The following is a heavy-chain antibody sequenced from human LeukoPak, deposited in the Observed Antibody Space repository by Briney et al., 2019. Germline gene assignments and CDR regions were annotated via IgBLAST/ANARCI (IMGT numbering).Heavy chain of an antibody. D-gene: IGHD3-10*01. CDR3: ARRPPSYSDTSGTYYLGGFDY. V-gene: IGHV4-34*01. Sequence: ASETLSLTCAVYGGSFSGYYWSWIRQPPGKGLEWIGEINHSGSTNYNPSLKSRVTISVDTSKNQFSLNLNSVTAADTAVYYCARRPPSYSDTSGTYYLGGFDYWGQGTLVTVSS. CDR1: GGSFSGYY. J-gene: IGHJ4*02. CDR2: INHSGST.